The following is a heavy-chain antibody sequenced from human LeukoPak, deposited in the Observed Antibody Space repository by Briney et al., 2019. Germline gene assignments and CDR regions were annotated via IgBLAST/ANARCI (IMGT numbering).Heavy chain of an antibody. CDR3: ARGAFLPQYRRDFDP. CDR2: MNPNNNNV. CDR1: GHTFTSYD. Sequence: ASVKVSCKASGHTFTSYDINWVRQATGQGLEWMGWMNPNNNNVGYAQKFQGRVTMTRDTSISTAYVELGSLTSEDTAVYYCARGAFLPQYRRDFDPWGRGTLVTVSS. D-gene: IGHD6-6*01. V-gene: IGHV1-8*01. J-gene: IGHJ5*02.